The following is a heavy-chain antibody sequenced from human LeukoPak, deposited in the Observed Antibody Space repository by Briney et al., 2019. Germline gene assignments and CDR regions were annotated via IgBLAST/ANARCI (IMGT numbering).Heavy chain of an antibody. D-gene: IGHD2-2*01. CDR1: GGSISSGSYF. CDR3: ARPVVPAAKLDYYYYYMDA. Sequence: SQILSLTCTVSGGSISSGSYFWSWIRQPAGKGLEWIGRINTSGSTNYNPSLKSRVTMSVDTSMNQFSLKLNSVTAAETAVYYCARPVVPAAKLDYYYYYMDAWGKGTTVTVSS. J-gene: IGHJ6*03. V-gene: IGHV4-61*02. CDR2: INTSGST.